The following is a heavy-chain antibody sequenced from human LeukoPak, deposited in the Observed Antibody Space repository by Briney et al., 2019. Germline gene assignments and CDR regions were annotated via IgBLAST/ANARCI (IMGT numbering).Heavy chain of an antibody. V-gene: IGHV3-11*05. CDR3: ARDPISGSSKSGLDP. J-gene: IGHJ5*02. D-gene: IGHD6-13*01. Sequence: GGSLRLSCAASGFTFSDYYMSWIRQAPGKGLEWVSYISSSSSYTNYADSVKGRFTISRDNAKTSLYLQMNSLRGEDSDLYYCARDPISGSSKSGLDPWGQGTLVTVSS. CDR2: ISSSSSYT. CDR1: GFTFSDYY.